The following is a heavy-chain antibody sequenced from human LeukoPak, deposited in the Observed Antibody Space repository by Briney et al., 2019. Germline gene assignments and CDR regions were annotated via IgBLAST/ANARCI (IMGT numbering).Heavy chain of an antibody. J-gene: IGHJ5*02. D-gene: IGHD4-17*01. CDR2: IYHSGST. CDR3: ARDRPYGDYARNWFDP. V-gene: IGHV4-4*02. Sequence: SETLSLTCAVSGGSISSGNWWSWVRQPPGKGLEWIGEIYHSGSTNYSPSPKSRVTMSVDKSKNQFSLKLSSVTAADTAVYYCARDRPYGDYARNWFDPWGQGTLVTVSS. CDR1: GGSISSGNW.